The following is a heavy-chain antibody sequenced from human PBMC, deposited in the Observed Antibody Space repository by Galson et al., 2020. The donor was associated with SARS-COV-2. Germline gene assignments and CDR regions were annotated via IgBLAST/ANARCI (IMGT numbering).Heavy chain of an antibody. CDR2: IIPLLGSA. V-gene: IGHV1-69*10. CDR1: GDTFHSNG. CDR3: ARGRHRFRAPSGTVFYFYMDV. D-gene: IGHD1-26*01. Sequence: SVKVSCKASGDTFHSNGFSWVRQAPGHGLEWMGGIIPLLGSANYAQKFQGRVTITADYITRTVYMELSSLRSEDSAVYFCARGRHRFRAPSGTVFYFYMDVWGKGTTVTVSS. J-gene: IGHJ6*03.